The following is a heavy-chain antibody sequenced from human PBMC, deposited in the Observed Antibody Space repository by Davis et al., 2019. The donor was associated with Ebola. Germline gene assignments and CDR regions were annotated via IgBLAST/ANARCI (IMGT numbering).Heavy chain of an antibody. CDR2: IKSKTDGGTT. CDR3: AKDPLELPFKYIAAAVSYYFDY. D-gene: IGHD6-13*01. V-gene: IGHV3-15*01. J-gene: IGHJ4*02. CDR1: GFTFSNAW. Sequence: PGGSLRLSCAASGFTFSNAWMSWVRQAPGKGLEWVGRIKSKTDGGTTDYAAPVKGRFTISRDDSKNTLYLQMNSLKTEDTAVYYCAKDPLELPFKYIAAAVSYYFDYWGQGTLVTVSS.